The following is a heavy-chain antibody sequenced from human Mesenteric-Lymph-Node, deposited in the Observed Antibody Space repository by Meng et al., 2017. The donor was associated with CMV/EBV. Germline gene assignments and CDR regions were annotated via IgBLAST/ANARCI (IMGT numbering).Heavy chain of an antibody. J-gene: IGHJ4*02. D-gene: IGHD7-27*01. CDR1: GYTFTSYY. V-gene: IGHV1-2*06. Sequence: SCKASGYTFTSYYMHWVRQAPGQGLEWMGRINPNSGGTNYAQKFQGRVTMTRDTSISTAYMELSRLRSDDTAVYYCASELTGGSGFDYWGQGTLVTVSS. CDR3: ASELTGGSGFDY. CDR2: INPNSGGT.